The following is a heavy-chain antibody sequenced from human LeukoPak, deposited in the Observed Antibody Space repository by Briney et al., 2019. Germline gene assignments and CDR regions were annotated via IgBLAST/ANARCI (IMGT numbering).Heavy chain of an antibody. CDR3: ARTGKSTTYDILTGYLDY. Sequence: GGSLRLSCAASGFTFDDYGMSWVRQAPGKGLEWVSGINWNGGSTGYADSVKGRFTISRDNAKNSLYLQMNSLRAEDTAVYYCARTGKSTTYDILTGYLDYWGQGTLVTVSS. CDR2: INWNGGST. D-gene: IGHD3-9*01. CDR1: GFTFDDYG. J-gene: IGHJ4*02. V-gene: IGHV3-20*04.